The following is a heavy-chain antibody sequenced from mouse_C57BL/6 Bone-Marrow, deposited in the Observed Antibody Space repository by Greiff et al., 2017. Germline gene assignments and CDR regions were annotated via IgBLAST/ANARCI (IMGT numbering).Heavy chain of an antibody. CDR3: ARHAYGSRDAMDY. V-gene: IGHV2-6-1*01. CDR1: GFSLTSYG. Sequence: VMLVESGPGLVAPSQSLSITCTVSGFSLTSYGVHWVRQPPGKGLEWLVVIWSDGSTTYNSALKSRLSISKDNSKSQVFLKMNSLQTDDTAMYYCARHAYGSRDAMDYWGQGTSVTVSS. D-gene: IGHD1-1*01. CDR2: IWSDGST. J-gene: IGHJ4*01.